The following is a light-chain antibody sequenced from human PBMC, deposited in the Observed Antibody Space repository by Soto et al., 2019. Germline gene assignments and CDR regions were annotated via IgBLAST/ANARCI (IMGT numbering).Light chain of an antibody. J-gene: IGLJ2*01. Sequence: QSALTQPASVSGSPGQSITISCTGTSSDIGGHKYVSWYQQHPDKAPKVLIFEVSNRPSGISSRFSGSKSGNTASLTISGLQAEDEADYYCSSYTSGTTSVVFGGGTQLTVL. CDR3: SSYTSGTTSVV. CDR1: SSDIGGHKY. V-gene: IGLV2-14*01. CDR2: EVS.